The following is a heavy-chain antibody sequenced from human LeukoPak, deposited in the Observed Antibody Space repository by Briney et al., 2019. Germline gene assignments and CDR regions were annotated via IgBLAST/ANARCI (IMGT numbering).Heavy chain of an antibody. CDR2: IYYSGST. D-gene: IGHD5-18*01. CDR3: ARDRPDTAMATFDY. CDR1: GGSISSSSYY. Sequence: SETLSLTCTVSGGSISSSSYYWGWIRQPPGKGLEWIGSIYYSGSTYYNPSLKSRVTISVDTSKNQFSLKLSSVTAADTAVYYCARDRPDTAMATFDYWGQGTLVTVSS. V-gene: IGHV4-39*07. J-gene: IGHJ4*02.